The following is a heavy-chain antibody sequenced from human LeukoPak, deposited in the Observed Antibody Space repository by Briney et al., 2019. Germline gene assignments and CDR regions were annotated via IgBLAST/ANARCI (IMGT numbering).Heavy chain of an antibody. V-gene: IGHV3-33*01. CDR3: ARGITGTTGFDY. CDR1: GFTFSSYG. J-gene: IGHJ4*02. Sequence: GRSLRLFCAASGFTFSSYGMHWVRQAPGKGLEWVAVIWYDGSNKYYADSAKGRFTISRDNSKNTLYLQMNSLRAEDTAVYYCARGITGTTGFDYWGQGTLVTVSS. D-gene: IGHD1-7*01. CDR2: IWYDGSNK.